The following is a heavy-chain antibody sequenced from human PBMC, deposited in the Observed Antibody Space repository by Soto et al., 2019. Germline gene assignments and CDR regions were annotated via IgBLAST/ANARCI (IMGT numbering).Heavy chain of an antibody. J-gene: IGHJ4*02. D-gene: IGHD3-3*01. V-gene: IGHV3-30-3*01. CDR3: ARDKRDLRFLEWSYYFDY. CDR1: GFTFSSSA. Sequence: QVQLVETGGDVVQPGRSLRLSCAASGFTFSSSAMHWVRQAPGKGLEWVAVISYDGSNKYYADSVKGRFTISRDNSKNTLYLQMNSLRAEDTAVYYCARDKRDLRFLEWSYYFDYWGQGTLVTVSS. CDR2: ISYDGSNK.